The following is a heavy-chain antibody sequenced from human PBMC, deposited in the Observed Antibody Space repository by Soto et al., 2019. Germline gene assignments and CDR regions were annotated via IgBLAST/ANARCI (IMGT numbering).Heavy chain of an antibody. CDR3: TSDPADCTKGVCYSGY. V-gene: IGHV3-15*01. CDR1: GFTFSNAW. Sequence: GGSLRLSCAASGFTFSNAWMSWVRQAPGKGLEWVGRIKSKTDGGTTDYAAPVKGRFTISRDDSKNTLYLQMNSLKTEDTAVYYCTSDPADCTKGVCYSGYWGQGTLVTVSS. J-gene: IGHJ4*02. CDR2: IKSKTDGGTT. D-gene: IGHD2-8*01.